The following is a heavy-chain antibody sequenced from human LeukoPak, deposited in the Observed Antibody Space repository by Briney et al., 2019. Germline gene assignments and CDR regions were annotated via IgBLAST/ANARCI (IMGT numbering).Heavy chain of an antibody. CDR1: GGSISSSSYY. Sequence: PSETLSLTCTVSGGSISSSSYYRGWIRQPPGKGLEWIGSIYYSGSTYYNPSLKSRVTISVDTSKNQFSLKLSSVTAADTAVYYCARVRRAAADYYYYYMDVWGKGTTVTVSS. CDR3: ARVRRAAADYYYYYMDV. CDR2: IYYSGST. D-gene: IGHD6-13*01. J-gene: IGHJ6*03. V-gene: IGHV4-39*07.